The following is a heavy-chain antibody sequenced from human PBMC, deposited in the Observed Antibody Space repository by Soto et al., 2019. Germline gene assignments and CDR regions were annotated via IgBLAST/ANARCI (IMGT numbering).Heavy chain of an antibody. CDR2: IGTAGDT. V-gene: IGHV3-13*01. Sequence: GGSLRLSCEASGFTFSGFDMHWVRQPTGKCLEWVSTIGTAGDTYYAVSVKGRFTISRDNAKNSLSLQMNSLRAGDTAVYFCARGQEVGAHFFDSWGQGXQVTVYS. J-gene: IGHJ4*02. CDR3: ARGQEVGAHFFDS. CDR1: GFTFSGFD. D-gene: IGHD2-15*01.